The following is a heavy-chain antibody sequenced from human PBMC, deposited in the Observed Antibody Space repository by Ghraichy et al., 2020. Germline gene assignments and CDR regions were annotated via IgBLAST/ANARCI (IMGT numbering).Heavy chain of an antibody. Sequence: VKVSCRASGYIFTGYYMHWVRQAPGQGLEWMGWINPNSGVTKYAQKFQGRVTMTRDTSISTAYMELSRLRSDDTAVYYCAREGARGGWFDTWGQGTLVTVSS. J-gene: IGHJ5*02. D-gene: IGHD2-15*01. CDR1: GYIFTGYY. V-gene: IGHV1-2*02. CDR3: AREGARGGWFDT. CDR2: INPNSGVT.